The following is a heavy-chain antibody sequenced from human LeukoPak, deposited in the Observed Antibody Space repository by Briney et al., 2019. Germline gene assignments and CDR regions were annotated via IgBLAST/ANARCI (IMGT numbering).Heavy chain of an antibody. CDR2: ISGSGGST. CDR3: AKGFSHFDY. CDR1: GFTFTSYA. J-gene: IGHJ4*02. V-gene: IGHV3-23*01. D-gene: IGHD2/OR15-2a*01. Sequence: PGASAKLSCTASGFTFTSYAMSWVRQAPGQGLEWVSAISGSGGSTYYADSVKGRYTISRDNSKNTLYLQMNSLRSEDTAVYYCAKGFSHFDYWGQGTLVTVSS.